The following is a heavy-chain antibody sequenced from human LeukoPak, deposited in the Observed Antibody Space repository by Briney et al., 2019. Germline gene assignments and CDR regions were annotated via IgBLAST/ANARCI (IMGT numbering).Heavy chain of an antibody. CDR3: ASPDRGSGYDSFDY. D-gene: IGHD5-12*01. Sequence: GASVKVSCKASGGTFSSYAISWVRQAPGQGLEWMGGIIPIFGTANYAQKFQGRVTITTDESTSTAYMELSSLRSEDTAVYYCASPDRGSGYDSFDYWGQGTLVTVSS. V-gene: IGHV1-69*05. J-gene: IGHJ4*02. CDR2: IIPIFGTA. CDR1: GGTFSSYA.